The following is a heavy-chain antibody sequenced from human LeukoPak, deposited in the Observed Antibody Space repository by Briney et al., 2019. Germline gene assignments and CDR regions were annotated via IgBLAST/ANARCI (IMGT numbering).Heavy chain of an antibody. D-gene: IGHD1-26*01. CDR2: ISGTGDKT. CDR1: GFAFSNYA. V-gene: IGHV3-23*01. J-gene: IGHJ3*01. Sequence: HPGGSLRLSCAASGFAFSNYAMGWVRRAPGKGLEWVSAISGTGDKTYYADSVKGLFTISRDNSKNTLYLQMNSLRAEDTAIYYCARGTIVGAAAVWGQGTMVTISS. CDR3: ARGTIVGAAAV.